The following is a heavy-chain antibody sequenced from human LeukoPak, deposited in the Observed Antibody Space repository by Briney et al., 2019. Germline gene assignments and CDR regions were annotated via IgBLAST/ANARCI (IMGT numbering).Heavy chain of an antibody. CDR2: ISGDGSSI. CDR3: AADRWTGAPDYLDS. J-gene: IGHJ4*02. Sequence: GGSLRLSCVASGFTFRNYYMHWVRQVPGKGLVWVSRISGDGSSIFYADSVNGRFTISTDSSKNTVYLQMTGLGSEDTAKYYCAADRWTGAPDYLDSWGQGTLVTVSS. CDR1: GFTFRNYY. V-gene: IGHV3-74*01. D-gene: IGHD3/OR15-3a*01.